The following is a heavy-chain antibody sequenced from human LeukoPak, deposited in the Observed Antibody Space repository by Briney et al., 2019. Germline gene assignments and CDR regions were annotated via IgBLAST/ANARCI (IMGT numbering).Heavy chain of an antibody. Sequence: ASETLSLTCTVSGGSISSYYWSWIRQPPGKGLEWIGYIYYSGSTNYNPSLKSRVTISVDTSKNQFSLKLSSVTAADTAVYYCARGARTYYDFWSGYSRVDYYYYMDVWGKGTTVTVSS. V-gene: IGHV4-59*12. J-gene: IGHJ6*03. CDR1: GGSISSYY. CDR3: ARGARTYYDFWSGYSRVDYYYYMDV. D-gene: IGHD3-3*01. CDR2: IYYSGST.